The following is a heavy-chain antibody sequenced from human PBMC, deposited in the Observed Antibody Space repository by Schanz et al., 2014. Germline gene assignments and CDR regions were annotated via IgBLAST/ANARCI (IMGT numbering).Heavy chain of an antibody. J-gene: IGHJ4*02. CDR3: VRIYSGRSGFDY. CDR2: ISGSGNTI. V-gene: IGHV3-48*02. CDR1: GFTFSSHS. D-gene: IGHD1-26*01. Sequence: EVQLVESGGNLVQPGGSLRLSCVASGFTFSSHSMNWVRQAPGQGLEWLSYISGSGNTIYYADSVKGRFTISRDNAKNSLSLQMDSLRHEDTAVYYCVRIYSGRSGFDYWGQGTLVAVSS.